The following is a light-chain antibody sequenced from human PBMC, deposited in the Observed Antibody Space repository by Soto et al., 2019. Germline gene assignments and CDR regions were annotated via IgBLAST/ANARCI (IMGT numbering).Light chain of an antibody. Sequence: DIQMTQSPSTLSGSVGDRVTITCRASQSISSWLAWYQQKPGKAPKLLIYKASSLESGVPSRFSGSGSGTEFTLTISSLQPDDFATYYCQQYNSYLTFGQGTKVDIK. CDR3: QQYNSYLT. CDR2: KAS. J-gene: IGKJ1*01. CDR1: QSISSW. V-gene: IGKV1-5*03.